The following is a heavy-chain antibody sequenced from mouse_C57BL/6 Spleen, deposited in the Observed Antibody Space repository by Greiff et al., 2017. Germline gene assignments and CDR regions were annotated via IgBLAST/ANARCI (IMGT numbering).Heavy chain of an antibody. Sequence: EVKLVESGAELVRPGASVKLSCTASGFNIKDYYMHWVKQRPEQGLEWIGRIDPEDGDTEYAPQFQGKATMTADTSSNTAYLQLSSRTSEATAVYYCTREGQVPYAMDYWGQGTSVTVSS. CDR3: TREGQVPYAMDY. CDR1: GFNIKDYY. V-gene: IGHV14-1*01. J-gene: IGHJ4*01. CDR2: IDPEDGDT. D-gene: IGHD3-2*02.